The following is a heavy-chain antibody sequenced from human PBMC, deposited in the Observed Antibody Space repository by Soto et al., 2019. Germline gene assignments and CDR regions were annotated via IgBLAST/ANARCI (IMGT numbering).Heavy chain of an antibody. CDR2: ISYDGSNK. CDR3: ARGQGIVGATDWFDP. Sequence: LRLSCAASGFTFSSYAMHWVRQAPGKGLEWVAVISYDGSNKYYADSVKGRFTISRDNSKNTLYLQMNSLRAEDTAVYYCARGQGIVGATDWFDPWGQGTLVTVSS. D-gene: IGHD1-26*01. V-gene: IGHV3-30-3*01. J-gene: IGHJ5*02. CDR1: GFTFSSYA.